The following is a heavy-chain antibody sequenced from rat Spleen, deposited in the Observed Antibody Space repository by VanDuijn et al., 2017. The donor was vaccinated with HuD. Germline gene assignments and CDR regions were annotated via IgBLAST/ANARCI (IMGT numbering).Heavy chain of an antibody. CDR2: MTYNGDT. V-gene: IGHV2-63*01. D-gene: IGHD3-1*01. CDR1: GFSLNNYG. CDR3: TIHPRY. Sequence: QVQLKESGPGLVQPSQTLSLTCTVSGFSLNNYGVLWVRQPPGEGLEWMGRMTYNGDTSYNSALISRLSISRDTSKNQVFLKMNSLQTDDTGTYYCTIHPRYWGQGVMVTVSS. J-gene: IGHJ2*01.